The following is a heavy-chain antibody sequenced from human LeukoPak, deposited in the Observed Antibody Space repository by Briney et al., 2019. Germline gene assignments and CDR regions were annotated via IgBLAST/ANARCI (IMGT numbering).Heavy chain of an antibody. D-gene: IGHD3-10*01. CDR3: AGHYGSGRYHYYMGV. CDR2: INSDGST. Sequence: GGSLRLSCAASGFVFSGYWMHWTRRAPGKGLVWVSRINSDGSTSYADSVKGRFTIARDNAKNTLYLQMNSLRDEDTAVYYCAGHYGSGRYHYYMGVWGRGTTVTVSS. CDR1: GFVFSGYW. V-gene: IGHV3-74*01. J-gene: IGHJ6*03.